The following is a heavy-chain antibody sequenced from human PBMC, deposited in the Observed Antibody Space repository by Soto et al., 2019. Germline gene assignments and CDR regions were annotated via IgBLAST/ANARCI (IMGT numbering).Heavy chain of an antibody. CDR3: ARDITFPVVPAAVYYYYGMDV. D-gene: IGHD2-2*01. Sequence: GGSLRLSCAASGFTFSSYGMHWVRQAPGKGLEWVAVIWYDGSNKYYADSVKGRFTISRDNSKNTLYLQMNSLRAEDTAVYYCARDITFPVVPAAVYYYYGMDVWGQGTTVTVSS. CDR1: GFTFSSYG. J-gene: IGHJ6*02. V-gene: IGHV3-33*01. CDR2: IWYDGSNK.